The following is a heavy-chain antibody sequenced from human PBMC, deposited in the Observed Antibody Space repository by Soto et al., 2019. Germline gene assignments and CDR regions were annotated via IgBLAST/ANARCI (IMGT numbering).Heavy chain of an antibody. D-gene: IGHD3-22*01. V-gene: IGHV1-18*01. Sequence: ASVKVSCKASGYTFTNYGISWVRQAPGQGLEWMGWSSAYNGNTDYADNLQGRVTMTTDTSTSTAYMELRSLRSDDTAVYYCARAPFYDSSNYRWFDPWGQGTLVTVSS. CDR1: GYTFTNYG. CDR3: ARAPFYDSSNYRWFDP. J-gene: IGHJ5*02. CDR2: SSAYNGNT.